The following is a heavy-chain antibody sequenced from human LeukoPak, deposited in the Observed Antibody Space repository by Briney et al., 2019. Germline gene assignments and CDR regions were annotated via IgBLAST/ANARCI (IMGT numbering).Heavy chain of an antibody. J-gene: IGHJ4*02. D-gene: IGHD1-26*01. CDR3: AREKQSGGTPFDY. V-gene: IGHV3-30*04. CDR1: GFTFTGHS. Sequence: PGGSLRLSSVASGFTFTGHSMHWVRQAPGKGLEWVAVVSYDEKPIFYADSLKGRFTVSRDNSKNTVYLQMNSLRDEDTAVYYCAREKQSGGTPFDYWGQGSLVTVSS. CDR2: VSYDEKPI.